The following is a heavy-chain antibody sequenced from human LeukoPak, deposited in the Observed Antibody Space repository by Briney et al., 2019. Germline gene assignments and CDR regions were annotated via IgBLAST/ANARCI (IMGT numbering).Heavy chain of an antibody. CDR2: ISSSSSTI. J-gene: IGHJ6*02. D-gene: IGHD4-17*01. CDR1: GFTFSSYS. Sequence: PGGSLRLSCAASGFTFSSYSMNWVRQAPGKGLEWVSYISSSSSTIYYADSVKGRFTISRDNAKNSLYLQMNSLRAEDTAVYYCARLATETTWGSGMDVWGQGTTVTVSS. CDR3: ARLATETTWGSGMDV. V-gene: IGHV3-48*04.